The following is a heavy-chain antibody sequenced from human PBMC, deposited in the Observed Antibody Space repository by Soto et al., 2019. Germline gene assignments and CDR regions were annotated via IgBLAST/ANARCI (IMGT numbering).Heavy chain of an antibody. Sequence: QVQLQESGPGLVKPSGTLALTCAVSGGSITRSTWWSWVRQPPGKGLEWIGEIYYSGGTNYNPSLKSRVTISADKSKNQFSLNMSSVTAADTAVYYCATRIQLWFDGLDVWGQGTTVTVSS. CDR1: GGSITRSTW. CDR3: ATRIQLWFDGLDV. J-gene: IGHJ6*02. D-gene: IGHD5-18*01. V-gene: IGHV4-4*02. CDR2: IYYSGGT.